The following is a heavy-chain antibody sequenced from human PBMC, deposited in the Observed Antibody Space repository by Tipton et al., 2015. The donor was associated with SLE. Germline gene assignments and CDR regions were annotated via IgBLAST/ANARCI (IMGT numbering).Heavy chain of an antibody. CDR3: ARTRYCSSSSCYTPHAFAI. V-gene: IGHV4-39*01. J-gene: IGHJ3*02. CDR1: GGSISSSSYY. Sequence: LRLSCTVSGGSISSSSYYWGWIRQPPGKGLEWIGSIYSSGSTYYNPSLKSRVTISVDTSKNQFSLKLSSVTAADTAVYYCARTRYCSSSSCYTPHAFAIRGQGTMVTVSS. CDR2: IYSSGST. D-gene: IGHD2-2*01.